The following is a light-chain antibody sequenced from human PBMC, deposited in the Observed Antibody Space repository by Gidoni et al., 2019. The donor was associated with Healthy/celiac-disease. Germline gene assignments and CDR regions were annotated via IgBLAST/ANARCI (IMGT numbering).Light chain of an antibody. J-gene: IGKJ3*01. CDR2: DAS. V-gene: IGKV3-11*01. CDR3: QQRSNWPPT. Sequence: EIVLTQSPATLSLSPGERATLPCRASQSVSSYSAWYQQKPGQAPRLLIYDASNRATGIPARFSGSGSGTDFTLTISSLEPEDFAVYYCQQRSNWPPTFGPXTKVDIK. CDR1: QSVSSY.